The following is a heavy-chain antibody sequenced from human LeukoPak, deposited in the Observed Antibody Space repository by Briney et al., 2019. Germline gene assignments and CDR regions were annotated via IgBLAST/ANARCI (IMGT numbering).Heavy chain of an antibody. CDR3: ARGGTGYSYGYWLRAGDYYYYGMDV. CDR1: GYTFTSYY. D-gene: IGHD5-18*01. Sequence: GASVKVSCKASGYTFTSYYMHWVRQAPGQGLEWMGIINPSGGSTSYAQKFQGRVTMTRDTSTSTVYMELSSLRSEDTAVYYCARGGTGYSYGYWLRAGDYYYYGMDVWGQGTTVTVSS. J-gene: IGHJ6*02. CDR2: INPSGGST. V-gene: IGHV1-46*01.